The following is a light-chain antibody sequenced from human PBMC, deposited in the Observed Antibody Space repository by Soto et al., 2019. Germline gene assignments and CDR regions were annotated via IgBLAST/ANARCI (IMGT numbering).Light chain of an antibody. J-gene: IGLJ3*02. V-gene: IGLV1-40*01. CDR3: QSYDSSLSGWV. Sequence: QSVLTQPPSVSGAPGQKVTISCTGSSSNFGAGYDVHWYQQLPGTAPKLLIYGHSNRPSGVPDRFSGSKSGTLASLAITGVQAEDEADYYCQSYDSSLSGWVFGGGTKVTVL. CDR2: GHS. CDR1: SSNFGAGYD.